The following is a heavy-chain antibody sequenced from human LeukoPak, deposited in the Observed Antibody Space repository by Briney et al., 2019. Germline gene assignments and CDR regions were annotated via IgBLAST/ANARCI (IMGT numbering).Heavy chain of an antibody. CDR1: GYTFTSYG. D-gene: IGHD3-16*01. CDR3: AREGSYYVWGSYAYAPDY. V-gene: IGHV1-18*01. CDR2: ISAYNGNT. Sequence: ASVKVSCKASGYTFTSYGISWVRQAPGQGLEWMGWISAYNGNTNYAQKLQGRVTMTTDTSTSTAYMELRSLGSDDTAVYYCAREGSYYVWGSYAYAPDYWGQGTLVTVSS. J-gene: IGHJ4*02.